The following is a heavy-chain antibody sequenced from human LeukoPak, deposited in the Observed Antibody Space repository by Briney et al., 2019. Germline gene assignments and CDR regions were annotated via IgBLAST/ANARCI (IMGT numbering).Heavy chain of an antibody. V-gene: IGHV1-2*02. CDR3: ARCLPKGYYYMDV. J-gene: IGHJ6*03. Sequence: GASVKVSCKASGYTFTGYYMHWVRQAPGQGLEWMGWINPNSGGTNYAQKFQGRVTMTRDTSISTAYMELSRLRSDDTAVYYCARCLPKGYYYMDVWDKGTTVTVSS. CDR1: GYTFTGYY. D-gene: IGHD3-16*01. CDR2: INPNSGGT.